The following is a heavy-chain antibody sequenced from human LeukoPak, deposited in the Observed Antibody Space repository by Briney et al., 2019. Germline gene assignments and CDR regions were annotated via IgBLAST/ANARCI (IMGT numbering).Heavy chain of an antibody. Sequence: PGGSLRLSCAASGFTFSSYGMPWVRQAPGKGLEWVAVISYDGSNKYYADSVKGRFTISRDNSKNTLYLQMNSLRAEDTAVYYCAKFPHCTNGECFDYWGRGTLVTVSS. CDR1: GFTFSSYG. V-gene: IGHV3-30*18. D-gene: IGHD2-8*01. J-gene: IGHJ4*02. CDR2: ISYDGSNK. CDR3: AKFPHCTNGECFDY.